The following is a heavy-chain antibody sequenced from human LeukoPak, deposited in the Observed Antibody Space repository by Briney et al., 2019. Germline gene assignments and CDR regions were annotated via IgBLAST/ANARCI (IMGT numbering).Heavy chain of an antibody. V-gene: IGHV4-34*01. CDR1: GGSFSGYY. J-gene: IGHJ4*02. Sequence: SETLSLTCAVYGGSFSGYYWSWIRQPPGKGLEWIGEINHSGSTNYNPSLKSRVTISVDTSKNQFSLKLSSVTAADTAVYYCARDSSGWYGLIDYWGQGTLVTVSS. D-gene: IGHD6-19*01. CDR3: ARDSSGWYGLIDY. CDR2: INHSGST.